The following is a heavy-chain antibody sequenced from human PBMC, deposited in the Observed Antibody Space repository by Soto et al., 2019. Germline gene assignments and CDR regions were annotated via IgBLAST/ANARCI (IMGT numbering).Heavy chain of an antibody. CDR2: ISGSGANT. J-gene: IGHJ4*02. CDR3: VKLGGLYLGSYDY. Sequence: GGSLILSCAASGFTFSNFAMSCVRQARGKGLEWVSTISGSGANTYYADSVKGRFTISRDNSRNTLYLQVNSLRAEDTAIYYCVKLGGLYLGSYDYWGQGTLVTVSS. D-gene: IGHD2-15*01. CDR1: GFTFSNFA. V-gene: IGHV3-23*01.